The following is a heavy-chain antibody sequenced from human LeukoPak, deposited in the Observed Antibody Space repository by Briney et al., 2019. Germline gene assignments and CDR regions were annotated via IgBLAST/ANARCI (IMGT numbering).Heavy chain of an antibody. CDR2: ISYDGSNK. Sequence: GGSLRLSCAASGFTFSSYAMHWVRQAPGKGLEWVAVISYDGSNKYYADSVKGRFTISRDNSKNTLYLQMNSLRAEDTAVYYCARDRVDIVATSYSFFDYWGQGTLVTVSS. J-gene: IGHJ4*02. V-gene: IGHV3-30-3*01. D-gene: IGHD5-12*01. CDR3: ARDRVDIVATSYSFFDY. CDR1: GFTFSSYA.